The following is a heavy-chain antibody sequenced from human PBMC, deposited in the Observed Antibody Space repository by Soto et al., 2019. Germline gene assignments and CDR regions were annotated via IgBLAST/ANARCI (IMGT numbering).Heavy chain of an antibody. J-gene: IGHJ5*02. CDR2: IYYSGST. CDR1: GGSISSSSYY. D-gene: IGHD6-25*01. V-gene: IGHV4-39*01. CDR3: ARTGIAASS. Sequence: PSETLSLTCTVSGGSISSSSYYWGWIRQPPGKGLEWIGSIYYSGSTYYNPSLKSRVTISADTSKNQFSLKLSSVTAADTAVYYCARTGIAASSWGQGTLVTVSS.